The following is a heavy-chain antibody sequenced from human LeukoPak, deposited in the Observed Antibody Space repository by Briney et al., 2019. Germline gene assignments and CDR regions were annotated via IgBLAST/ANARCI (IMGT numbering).Heavy chain of an antibody. J-gene: IGHJ5*02. CDR1: GGSFSGYY. CDR2: INHSGST. V-gene: IGHV4-34*01. CDR3: ARHRVGYSYGYRRINWFDP. D-gene: IGHD5-18*01. Sequence: SETLSLTCAVYGGSFSGYYWSWIRQPPGKGLEWIGEINHSGSTNYNLSLKSRVTISVDTSKNQFSLKLSSVTAADTAVYYCARHRVGYSYGYRRINWFDPWGQGTLVTVSS.